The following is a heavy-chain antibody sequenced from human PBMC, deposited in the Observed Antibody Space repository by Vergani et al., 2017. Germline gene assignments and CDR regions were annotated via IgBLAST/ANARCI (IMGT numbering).Heavy chain of an antibody. CDR2: ISASNGNT. V-gene: IGHV1-18*01. J-gene: IGHJ5*01. CDR3: ARWRLKIAGVTSNWFNP. CDR1: GYTFTTYG. Sequence: QVQLVQSGTEVKKPGASVKVSCKASGYTFTTYGISWVRQAPGQWLEWMGWISASNGNTNYAQKLLGRVTMTTDRSTSTAYMELRSLRSDDTAVYYCARWRLKIAGVTSNWFNPWAQGTLVTVTS. D-gene: IGHD1-26*01.